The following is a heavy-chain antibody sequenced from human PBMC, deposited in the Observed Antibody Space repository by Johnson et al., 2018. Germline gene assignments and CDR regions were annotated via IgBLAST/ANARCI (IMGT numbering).Heavy chain of an antibody. D-gene: IGHD3-16*01. CDR3: ARGFGNFYYVMDV. CDR1: GGSFSTYY. V-gene: IGHV4-59*13. CDR2: IYSNGDT. J-gene: IGHJ6*02. Sequence: QVQLQESGPGLVKPSETLSLTCTLSGGSFSTYYWSWIRQPPGKGLEWIGYIYSNGDTIYNPSLNGRVTISVNTSKNQFTLKLSAMTAADTAVYYCARGFGNFYYVMDVWGQGTTVTVSS.